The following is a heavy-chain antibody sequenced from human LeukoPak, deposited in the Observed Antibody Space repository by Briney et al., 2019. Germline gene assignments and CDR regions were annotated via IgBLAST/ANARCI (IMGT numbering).Heavy chain of an antibody. J-gene: IGHJ6*03. CDR3: AKPEGYCSSTTCYNSLYYYYYYMDV. CDR2: ISGSGSST. D-gene: IGHD2-2*02. Sequence: PGGSLRLSCAASGFTFNSYAMNWVRQAPGKGLEWVSVISGSGSSTYYADSVKGRFTISRDNSKNTLYLQMNSLRAEDTAVYYCAKPEGYCSSTTCYNSLYYYYYYMDVWGKGTTVTVSS. CDR1: GFTFNSYA. V-gene: IGHV3-23*01.